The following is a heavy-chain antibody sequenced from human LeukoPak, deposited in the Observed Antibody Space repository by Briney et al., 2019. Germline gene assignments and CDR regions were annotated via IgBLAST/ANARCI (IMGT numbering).Heavy chain of an antibody. V-gene: IGHV1-69*13. J-gene: IGHJ4*02. CDR3: ASTKIGYCSSTSCLCLDY. CDR2: IIPIFGTA. Sequence: ASVKVSCKASGGTFSSYAISWVRQAPGQGLEWMGGIIPIFGTANYAQKFQGRVTITADESTSTAYMELSSLRSEDTAVYYCASTKIGYCSSTSCLCLDYWGQGTLVTVSS. D-gene: IGHD2-2*01. CDR1: GGTFSSYA.